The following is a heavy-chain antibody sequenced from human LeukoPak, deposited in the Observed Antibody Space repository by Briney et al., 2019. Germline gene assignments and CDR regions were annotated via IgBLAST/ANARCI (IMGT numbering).Heavy chain of an antibody. J-gene: IGHJ4*02. V-gene: IGHV7-4-1*02. CDR1: GYTFTSYA. D-gene: IGHD6-13*01. CDR3: ARFFPRIAAAGTWIDY. CDR2: INTNTGNP. Sequence: GASVKVSCKASGYTFTSYAMNWVQQAPGQGLEWMGWINTNTGNPTYAQGFTGRFVFSLDTSVSTAYLQISSLKAEDTAVYYCARFFPRIAAAGTWIDYWGQGTLVTVSS.